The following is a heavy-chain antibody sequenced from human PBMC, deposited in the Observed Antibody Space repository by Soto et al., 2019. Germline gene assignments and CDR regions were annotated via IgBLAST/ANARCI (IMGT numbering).Heavy chain of an antibody. D-gene: IGHD6-25*01. J-gene: IGHJ4*02. CDR2: VDPRDGST. CDR3: PRVRSSGREFDY. CDR1: GYIFTTYS. Sequence: QVQLVQSGAEMKRPGASVILSCKASGYIFTTYSIHWVRQTAGQGLEWMAKVDPRDGSTGYAQKFRGRVSMAWDTSTGTVSMEVSSLTSNDTATYYCPRVRSSGREFDYWGQGTQVTVSS. V-gene: IGHV1-46*01.